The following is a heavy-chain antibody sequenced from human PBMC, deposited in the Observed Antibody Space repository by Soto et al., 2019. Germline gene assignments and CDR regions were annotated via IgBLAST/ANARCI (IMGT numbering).Heavy chain of an antibody. Sequence: ASVKVSCKASGGTFSSYAISWVRQAPGQGLEWMGGIIPIFGTANYAQKFQGRVTITADESTSTAYMELSSLRSEDTAVYYCATEGSIAVAHGAFDIWGQGTMVTVSS. J-gene: IGHJ3*02. CDR3: ATEGSIAVAHGAFDI. CDR2: IIPIFGTA. CDR1: GGTFSSYA. D-gene: IGHD6-19*01. V-gene: IGHV1-69*13.